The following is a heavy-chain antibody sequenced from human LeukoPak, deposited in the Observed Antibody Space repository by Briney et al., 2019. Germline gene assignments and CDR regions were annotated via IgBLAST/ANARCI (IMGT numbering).Heavy chain of an antibody. D-gene: IGHD5-12*01. CDR3: ARAVGATIRSVGWFDP. CDR2: IYYSGST. J-gene: IGHJ5*02. Sequence: SETLSLTCTVSGGSISSGGYYWSWIRQHPGKGLEWIGYIYYSGSTYYNPSLKSRVTISVDTSKNQFSLKLSSVTAADTAVYYCARAVGATIRSVGWFDPWGQGTLVTVSS. V-gene: IGHV4-31*03. CDR1: GGSISSGGYY.